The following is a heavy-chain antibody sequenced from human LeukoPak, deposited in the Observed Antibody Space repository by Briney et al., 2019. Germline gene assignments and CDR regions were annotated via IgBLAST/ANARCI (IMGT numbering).Heavy chain of an antibody. D-gene: IGHD3-22*01. Sequence: SETLSLTCTVSGGSISRNYWSWIRQPPGKGLEWIGRIYNSGNTNYNPSLESRVTMSADTSKNQFSLKLSSVTAADMAVYYCARGTDDSSGYYLFDSWGQGTLVTVSS. CDR2: IYNSGNT. CDR3: ARGTDDSSGYYLFDS. J-gene: IGHJ4*02. CDR1: GGSISRNY. V-gene: IGHV4-4*07.